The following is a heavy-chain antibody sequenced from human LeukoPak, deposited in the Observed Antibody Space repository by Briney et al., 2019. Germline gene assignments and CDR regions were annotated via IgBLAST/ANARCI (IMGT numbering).Heavy chain of an antibody. V-gene: IGHV5-51*01. CDR2: VYPGDSDT. CDR3: ARPGGSYYRQDAFDI. Sequence: GESLKISCEGSGYTFTASWIGWVRQMPGKGLEWMGIVYPGDSDTRYSPSFQGQVTISADKSISTAYLQWSSLKASDTAMYYCARPGGSYYRQDAFDIWGQGTMVTVSS. D-gene: IGHD1-26*01. CDR1: GYTFTASW. J-gene: IGHJ3*02.